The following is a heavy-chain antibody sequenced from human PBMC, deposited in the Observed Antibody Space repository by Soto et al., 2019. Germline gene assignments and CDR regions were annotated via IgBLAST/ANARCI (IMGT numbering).Heavy chain of an antibody. V-gene: IGHV1-69*13. CDR2: IIPIFGTA. CDR3: AREEMATIRRPFDY. Sequence: GASVKVSCKASGGTFSSYAISWVRQAPGQGLEWMGGIIPIFGTANYAQKFQGRVTITADESTSTAYMELSSLRSEDTAVYYCAREEMATIRRPFDYWGQGTLVTVSS. CDR1: GGTFSSYA. J-gene: IGHJ4*02. D-gene: IGHD5-12*01.